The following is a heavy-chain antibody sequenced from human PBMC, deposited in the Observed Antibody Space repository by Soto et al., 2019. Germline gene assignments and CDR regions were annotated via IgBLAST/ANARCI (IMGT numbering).Heavy chain of an antibody. CDR2: ISYDGSNK. CDR3: ARDLGPGYDSSGSSLNYFDY. D-gene: IGHD3-22*01. Sequence: PGGFLRLSCAASGFTFSSYGMHWVRQAPGKGLEWVAVISYDGSNKYYADSVKGRFTISRDNSKNTLYLQMNSLRAEDTAVYYCARDLGPGYDSSGSSLNYFDYWGQGTLVTVSS. V-gene: IGHV3-30-3*01. CDR1: GFTFSSYG. J-gene: IGHJ4*02.